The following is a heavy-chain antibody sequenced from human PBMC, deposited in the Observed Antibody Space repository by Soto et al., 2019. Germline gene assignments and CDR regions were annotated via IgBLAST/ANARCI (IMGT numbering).Heavy chain of an antibody. CDR2: IYPSGTI. CDR1: GVSINTNAYS. J-gene: IGHJ4*02. Sequence: SETLSLTFAVSGVSINTNAYSWSWIRQPPGKGLEWIGYIYPSGTIFYNPPLNSRVTISADTSNNQFSLKSTSVTAADTAVYFCATYTAFAKYYFDYWGRGTLVTVSS. CDR3: ATYTAFAKYYFDY. V-gene: IGHV4-30-2*01. D-gene: IGHD3-16*01.